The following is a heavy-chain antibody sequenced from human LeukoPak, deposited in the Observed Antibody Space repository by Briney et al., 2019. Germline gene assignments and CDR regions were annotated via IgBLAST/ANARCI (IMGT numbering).Heavy chain of an antibody. CDR3: ARDTTTLLAFDF. D-gene: IGHD1-14*01. J-gene: IGHJ4*02. CDR2: IWYDGSDR. Sequence: GGSLRLPCAASGFTFSSYGMHWVRQAPGKGLERVAVIWYDGSDRYYSDSVKGRFTISRDNSKNTLYLQVSSLRAEDTAMYYCARDTTTLLAFDFWGQGTLVTVSS. V-gene: IGHV3-33*01. CDR1: GFTFSSYG.